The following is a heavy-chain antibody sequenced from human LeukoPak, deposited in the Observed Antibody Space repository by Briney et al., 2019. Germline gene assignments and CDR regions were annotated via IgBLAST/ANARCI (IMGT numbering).Heavy chain of an antibody. CDR3: ARVGSSRAAQDY. V-gene: IGHV4-4*07. J-gene: IGHJ4*02. Sequence: SETLSLTCTVSGGSISSYYWSWIRQPAGKGLEWIGRIYTSGSTNYNPSRKSRVTMSVDTSKNQFSLKLSSVTAADTAVYYCARVGSSRAAQDYWGQGTLVTVSS. CDR1: GGSISSYY. CDR2: IYTSGST. D-gene: IGHD6-6*01.